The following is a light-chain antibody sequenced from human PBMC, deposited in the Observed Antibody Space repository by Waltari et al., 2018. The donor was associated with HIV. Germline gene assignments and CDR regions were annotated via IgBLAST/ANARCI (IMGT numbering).Light chain of an antibody. CDR2: EVN. Sequence: QSALSQTASVSGSPGQSVTISCNGTSGDMGKFNLVALYQQKPGKAPKIIIYEVNKWPSGIPDRFSGAKSGNAASLTISGLRSEDEGDYYCCSYAGNSNWVFGGGTQLTVL. V-gene: IGLV2-23*02. CDR1: SGDMGKFNL. CDR3: CSYAGNSNWV. J-gene: IGLJ3*02.